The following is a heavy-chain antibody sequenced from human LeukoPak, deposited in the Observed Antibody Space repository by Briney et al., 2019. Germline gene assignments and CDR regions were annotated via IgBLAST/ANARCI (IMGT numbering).Heavy chain of an antibody. CDR2: IYYSGST. D-gene: IGHD2-2*01. J-gene: IGHJ5*02. CDR3: ARVDPTYCSSTSCYSLWFDP. Sequence: PSETLSPTCTVSGGSISSYYWSWIRQPPGKGLEWIGYIYYSGSTNYNPSLKSRVTISVDTSKNQFSLKLSSVTAADTAVYYCARVDPTYCSSTSCYSLWFDPWGQGTLVTVSS. CDR1: GGSISSYY. V-gene: IGHV4-59*01.